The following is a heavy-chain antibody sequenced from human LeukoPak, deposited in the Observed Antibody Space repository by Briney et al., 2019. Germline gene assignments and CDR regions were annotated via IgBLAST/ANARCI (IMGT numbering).Heavy chain of an antibody. V-gene: IGHV4-59*01. D-gene: IGHD3-9*01. CDR3: ARGRYFDWLLNYYMDV. Sequence: SETLSLTCTVSGGSISSYYWSWIRQPPEKKLEWIGYIYYSGSTNYNPSLKSRVTISVDTSKNQFSLKLSSVTAADTAVYYCARGRYFDWLLNYYMDVWGKGTTVTISS. J-gene: IGHJ6*03. CDR2: IYYSGST. CDR1: GGSISSYY.